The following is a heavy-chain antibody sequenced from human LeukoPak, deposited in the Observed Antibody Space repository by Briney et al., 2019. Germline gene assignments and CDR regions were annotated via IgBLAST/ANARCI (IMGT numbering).Heavy chain of an antibody. D-gene: IGHD4-23*01. CDR2: IYYSGGT. V-gene: IGHV4-30-4*08. CDR1: GGSISSGDYY. CDR3: ARHTVLTAFDY. J-gene: IGHJ4*02. Sequence: PSQTLSLTCTVSGGSISSGDYYWSWIRQPPGKGLEWIGYIYYSGGTNYNPSLKSRVTISVDTSKNQFSLKLSSVTAADTAVYYCARHTVLTAFDYWGQGTLVTVSS.